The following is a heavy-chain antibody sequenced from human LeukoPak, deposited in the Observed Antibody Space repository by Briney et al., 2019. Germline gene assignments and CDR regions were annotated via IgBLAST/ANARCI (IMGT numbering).Heavy chain of an antibody. D-gene: IGHD3-16*01. CDR1: GFTFSSYW. Sequence: PGGSLRLSCAASGFTFSSYWMHWVRQAPGKGLVWVSRISPDGSTTGHADSVKGRFTTSRDSSKNTVYLQMESLRVEDTAVYYCAREDNGGATDDGFDVWGHGTVVTVSS. J-gene: IGHJ3*01. CDR3: AREDNGGATDDGFDV. V-gene: IGHV3-74*01. CDR2: ISPDGSTT.